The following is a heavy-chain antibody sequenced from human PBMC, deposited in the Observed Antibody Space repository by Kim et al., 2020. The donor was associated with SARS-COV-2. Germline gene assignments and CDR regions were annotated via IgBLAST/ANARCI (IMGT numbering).Heavy chain of an antibody. CDR2: INPNSGGT. J-gene: IGHJ4*02. Sequence: ASVKVSCKASGYTFTGYYMHWVRQAPGQGLEWMGRINPNSGGTNYAQKFQGRVTMTRDTSISTAYMELSRLRSDDTAVYYCARNFYYYDSSGYTGVFDYWGQGTLVTVSS. D-gene: IGHD3-22*01. CDR1: GYTFTGYY. CDR3: ARNFYYYDSSGYTGVFDY. V-gene: IGHV1-2*06.